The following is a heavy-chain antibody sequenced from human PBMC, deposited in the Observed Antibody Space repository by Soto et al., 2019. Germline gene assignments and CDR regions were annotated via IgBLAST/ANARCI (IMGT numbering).Heavy chain of an antibody. CDR1: GGSISSSNW. D-gene: IGHD3-3*01. CDR2: IYHSGST. V-gene: IGHV4-4*02. J-gene: IGHJ5*02. Sequence: PSETLSLTCAVSGGSISSSNWWSWVRQPPGKGLEWNGEIYHSGSTNYIPSLKSRVTISVDNSKNQFSLKLSSVTAADTAVYYCARDLTLDSNNWFDPWGQGTLVTVSS. CDR3: ARDLTLDSNNWFDP.